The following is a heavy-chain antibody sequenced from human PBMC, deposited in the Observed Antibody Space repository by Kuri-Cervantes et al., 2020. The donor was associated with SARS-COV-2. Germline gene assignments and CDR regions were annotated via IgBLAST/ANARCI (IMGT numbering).Heavy chain of an antibody. CDR3: ARYYYDSSGYPNWFDP. CDR1: GYSFTSYW. D-gene: IGHD3-22*01. J-gene: IGHJ5*02. Sequence: GGSLRLSCKGSGYSFTSYWIGWVRQMPGKGLEWMGIIYPGDSDTRYSPSFQGQVTISADKPISTAYLQWSSLKASDTAMYYCARYYYDSSGYPNWFDPWGQGTLVTVSS. CDR2: IYPGDSDT. V-gene: IGHV5-51*04.